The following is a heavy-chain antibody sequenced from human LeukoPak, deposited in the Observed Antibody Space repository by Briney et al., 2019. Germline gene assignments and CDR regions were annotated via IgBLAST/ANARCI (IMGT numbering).Heavy chain of an antibody. V-gene: IGHV3-30*18. CDR2: ISYDGNNK. Sequence: GGSLRLSCAASGFTFSNAWMTWVRQAPGKGLEWVALISYDGNNKYYADSVKGRFTISRDNSKNTLYLQMNSLRAEDTAVYYCAKPLTTVTTRSWGMDVWGQGTTVTVSS. CDR1: GFTFSNAW. CDR3: AKPLTTVTTRSWGMDV. D-gene: IGHD4-17*01. J-gene: IGHJ6*02.